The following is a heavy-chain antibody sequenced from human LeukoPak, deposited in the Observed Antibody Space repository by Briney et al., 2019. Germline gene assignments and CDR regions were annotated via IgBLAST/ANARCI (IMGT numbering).Heavy chain of an antibody. J-gene: IGHJ4*02. D-gene: IGHD6-19*01. CDR2: ISSSSSTI. V-gene: IGHV3-48*01. CDR3: ARGGSGWYFYFDS. CDR1: GFTFSSYS. Sequence: PGGSLRLSCAASGFTFSSYSMNWVRQAPGKGLEWVSYISSSSSTIHYADSVKGRFTISRDNAKNSLYLQMNSLRAEDTAVYYCARGGSGWYFYFDSWGQGTLVTVSS.